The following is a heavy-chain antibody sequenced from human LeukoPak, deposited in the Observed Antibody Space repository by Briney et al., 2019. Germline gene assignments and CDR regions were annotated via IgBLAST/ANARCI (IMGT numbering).Heavy chain of an antibody. CDR3: ARVIYSSSWYWYYCDY. J-gene: IGHJ4*02. CDR1: GGSVSSYY. CDR2: IYYSGST. Sequence: PSETLSLTCTVSGGSVSSYYWSWIRQPPGKGLEWIGYIYYSGSTNYNPSLKSRVTISVDTSKNQFSLKLSSVTAADTAVYYCARVIYSSSWYWYYCDYWGQGTLVTVSS. D-gene: IGHD6-13*01. V-gene: IGHV4-59*02.